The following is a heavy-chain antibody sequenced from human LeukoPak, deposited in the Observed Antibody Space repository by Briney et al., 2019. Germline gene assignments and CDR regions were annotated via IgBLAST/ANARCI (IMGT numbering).Heavy chain of an antibody. Sequence: SETLSLTCTASGGSISSYYWSWIRQPPGKGLEWIGYIYYSGSTNYNPSLKSRVTISVDTSKNQFSLKLSSVTAADTAVYYCASLVVVAAPHFDYWGQGTLVTVSS. V-gene: IGHV4-59*01. CDR1: GGSISSYY. CDR3: ASLVVVAAPHFDY. CDR2: IYYSGST. J-gene: IGHJ4*02. D-gene: IGHD2-15*01.